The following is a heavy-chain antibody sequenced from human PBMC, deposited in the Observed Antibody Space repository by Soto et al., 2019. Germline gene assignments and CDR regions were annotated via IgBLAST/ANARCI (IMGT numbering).Heavy chain of an antibody. CDR1: GGTFSSYA. D-gene: IGHD5-18*01. Sequence: QVQLVQSGAEVKKPGASVKVSCKASGGTFSSYAISWVRQAPGQGLEWMGGIIPIFGTANYAQKFQGRVTITADESTSTAYMELSSLRSEDTAVYYCARGTGQRGYSYGYFDYWGQGTLVTVSS. V-gene: IGHV1-69*01. J-gene: IGHJ4*02. CDR3: ARGTGQRGYSYGYFDY. CDR2: IIPIFGTA.